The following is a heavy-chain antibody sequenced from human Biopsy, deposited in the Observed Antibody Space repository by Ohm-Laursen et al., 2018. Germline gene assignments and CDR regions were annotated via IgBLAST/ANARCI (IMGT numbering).Heavy chain of an antibody. CDR2: IFKGGNT. CDR3: ARVGSGWAPFDK. D-gene: IGHD6-19*01. J-gene: IGHJ4*02. Sequence: GTLSLTCAVSGYSISSDYRWGWIRQAPGKTLEWLGNIFKGGNTHYNPTLRSRLIISIDTSKNQFSLMMTSVSGADPAVYFCARVGSGWAPFDKWGPGTLVTVSS. V-gene: IGHV4-38-2*01. CDR1: GYSISSDYR.